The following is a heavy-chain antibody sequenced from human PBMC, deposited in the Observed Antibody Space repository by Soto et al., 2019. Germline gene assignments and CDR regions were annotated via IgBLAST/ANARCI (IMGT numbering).Heavy chain of an antibody. CDR2: INHSGST. Sequence: PSETLSLTCAIYGGSFSGYYWIWIRQPPGKGLEWVGEINHSGSTNYNPSLKSRVTISVDTSKNQFSLKLSSVTAADTAVYYCAHKTIQRGSSGYYASWGQGTLVTVSS. D-gene: IGHD6-19*01. J-gene: IGHJ5*02. CDR3: AHKTIQRGSSGYYAS. V-gene: IGHV4-34*01. CDR1: GGSFSGYY.